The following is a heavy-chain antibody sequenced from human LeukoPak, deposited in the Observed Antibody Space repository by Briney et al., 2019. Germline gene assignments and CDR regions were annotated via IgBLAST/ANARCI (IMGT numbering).Heavy chain of an antibody. CDR2: IDGSGGST. D-gene: IGHD1-26*01. V-gene: IGHV3-23*01. J-gene: IGHJ1*01. CDR1: GFPFGNYA. CDR3: ARGAGSYYGYFQS. Sequence: PGGSLRLSCAVSGFPFGNYAMSWVRQTPGKGLEWVSVIDGSGGSTYYADSVKGRFTISRDNARNTLYLQMKSLRAEDTAVYFCARGAGSYYGYFQSWGQGTLVTVSS.